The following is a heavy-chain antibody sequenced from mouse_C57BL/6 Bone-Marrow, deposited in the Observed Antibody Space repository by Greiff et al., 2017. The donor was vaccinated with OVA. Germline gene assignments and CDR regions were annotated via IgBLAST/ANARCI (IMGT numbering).Heavy chain of an antibody. CDR2: IYPRDGST. D-gene: IGHD1-1*01. J-gene: IGHJ1*03. V-gene: IGHV1-78*01. Sequence: QVQLQQSDAELVKPGASVKISCKVSGYTFTDHAIHWMKQRPEQGLEWIGYIYPRDGSTKYNEKFKGKATLTADKSSSTAYMQLNSLTSEDSAVYFCARLYYGSSYDWYFDVWGTGTTVTVSS. CDR1: GYTFTDHA. CDR3: ARLYYGSSYDWYFDV.